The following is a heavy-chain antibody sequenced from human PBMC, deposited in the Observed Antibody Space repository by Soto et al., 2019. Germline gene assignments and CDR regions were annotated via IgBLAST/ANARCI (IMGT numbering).Heavy chain of an antibody. Sequence: GGSLRLSCAASGFSFSGKNYLTWVRQAPGKGLEWVSALYSSDGTYYADSVKGRISVSRDNSKNTFYLQLHSLRPEDTALYFCATWLQREHAFDIWGLGTMVTVSS. CDR2: LYSSDGT. CDR1: GFSFSGKNY. CDR3: ATWLQREHAFDI. J-gene: IGHJ3*02. V-gene: IGHV3-53*01. D-gene: IGHD1-1*01.